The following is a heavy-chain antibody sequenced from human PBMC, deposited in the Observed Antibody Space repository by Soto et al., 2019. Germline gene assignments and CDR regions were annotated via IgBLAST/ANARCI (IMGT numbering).Heavy chain of an antibody. CDR1: GFTFSSYA. V-gene: IGHV3-23*01. D-gene: IGHD6-6*01. CDR2: ISGSGGST. CDR3: AKDLRIAAVRPASDY. J-gene: IGHJ4*02. Sequence: PGGSLRLSCEASGFTFSSYAMSWVRQAPGKGLEWVAAISGSGGSTSYADSVKGRFTISRDNSKNTLYLQMNSLRAEDTAVYYCAKDLRIAAVRPASDYWGQGTLVSVSS.